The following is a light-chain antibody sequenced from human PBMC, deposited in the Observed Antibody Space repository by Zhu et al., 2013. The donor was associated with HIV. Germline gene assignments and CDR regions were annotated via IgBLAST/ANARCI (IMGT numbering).Light chain of an antibody. CDR3: QQTYISPPET. Sequence: EIVLTQSPATLSLSPGDRAILSCRASQRVGNYLAWYQQKPGQAPRLLIYGAYARAAGIPARFSGSGSGTEFTLTISSLQPEDFATYYCQQTYISPPETFGPGTKVEIK. CDR2: GAY. J-gene: IGKJ1*01. CDR1: QRVGNY. V-gene: IGKV3-11*01.